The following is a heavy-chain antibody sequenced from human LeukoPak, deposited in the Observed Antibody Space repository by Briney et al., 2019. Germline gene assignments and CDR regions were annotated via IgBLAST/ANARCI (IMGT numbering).Heavy chain of an antibody. D-gene: IGHD6-13*01. CDR3: ARLWYSSSWFDP. J-gene: IGHJ5*02. CDR2: VYDSENT. V-gene: IGHV4-39*01. CDR1: GGSISSSSYY. Sequence: SETLSLTCTVSGGSISSSSYYWGWIRQPPGKGLEWIGSVYDSENTYYNPSLKSRVAISIHMSKNQFSLKLSSVTAADMAVYYCARLWYSSSWFDPWGQGTLVTVSS.